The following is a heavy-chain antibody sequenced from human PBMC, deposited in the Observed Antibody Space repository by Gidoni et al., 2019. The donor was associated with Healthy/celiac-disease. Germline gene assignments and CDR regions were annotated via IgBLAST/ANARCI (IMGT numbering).Heavy chain of an antibody. J-gene: IGHJ4*02. CDR3: ARIRGYSYGYPRIDY. Sequence: QVQLQQWGAGLLKPSETLSLTCAVYGGSFSGYYWSWIRQPPGKGLEWIGEINHSGSTNYNPSLKSRVTISVDTSKNQFSLKLSSVTAADTAVYYCARIRGYSYGYPRIDYWGQGTLVTVSS. V-gene: IGHV4-34*01. CDR1: GGSFSGYY. CDR2: INHSGST. D-gene: IGHD5-18*01.